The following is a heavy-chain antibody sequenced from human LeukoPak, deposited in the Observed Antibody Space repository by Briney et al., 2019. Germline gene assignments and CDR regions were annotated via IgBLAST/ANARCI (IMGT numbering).Heavy chain of an antibody. D-gene: IGHD3-9*01. CDR1: GFTFSDYY. J-gene: IGHJ4*02. Sequence: GGSLRLSCAASGFTFSDYYMSWIRQAPGKGLEWVSYISSSGSTIYYADSVKGRFTISRDNAKNSLYLQMNSLRAEDTAVYYCAKDTVYYDILTGYYLDYWGQGTLVTVSS. CDR3: AKDTVYYDILTGYYLDY. V-gene: IGHV3-11*01. CDR2: ISSSGSTI.